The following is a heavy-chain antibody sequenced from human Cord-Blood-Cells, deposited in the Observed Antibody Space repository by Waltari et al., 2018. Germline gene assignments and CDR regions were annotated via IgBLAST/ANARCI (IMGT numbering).Heavy chain of an antibody. J-gene: IGHJ4*02. D-gene: IGHD6-13*01. Sequence: YSISSGYYWGWIRQPPGKGLEWIGSIYHSGSTYYNPSLKSRVTISVDTSKNQFSLKLSSVTAADTAVYYCASQRVGIAAAGTEFDYWGQGTLVTVSS. CDR2: IYHSGST. V-gene: IGHV4-38-2*01. CDR3: ASQRVGIAAAGTEFDY. CDR1: YSISSGYY.